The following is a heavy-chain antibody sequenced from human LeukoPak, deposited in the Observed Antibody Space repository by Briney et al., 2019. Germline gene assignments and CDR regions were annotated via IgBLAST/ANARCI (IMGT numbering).Heavy chain of an antibody. Sequence: GRSLRLSCAASGFTFDDYAMHWVRQAPGKGLEWVSGISWNSDTIAYADSVKGRFTISRDNAKNSLYLQMNSLRPEDTALYYCAKGFLYYYYYGMDVWGQGTTVTVSS. CDR3: AKGFLYYYYYGMDV. V-gene: IGHV3-9*01. CDR2: ISWNSDTI. CDR1: GFTFDDYA. D-gene: IGHD2-21*01. J-gene: IGHJ6*02.